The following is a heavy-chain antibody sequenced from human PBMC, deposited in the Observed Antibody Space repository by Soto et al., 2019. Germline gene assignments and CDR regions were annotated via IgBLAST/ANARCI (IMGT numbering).Heavy chain of an antibody. CDR1: RFTFKTYW. J-gene: IGHJ4*02. D-gene: IGHD1-20*01. Sequence: GSLRLSFATSRFTFKTYWITWVRQAPGKGLELVANIKPDGGEKYYVDSVKGRFTVSRDNAKSSLYLQMNSLRVEDTAVYYCAIRYIDYWGQGTPVTVSS. V-gene: IGHV3-7*01. CDR2: IKPDGGEK. CDR3: AIRYIDY.